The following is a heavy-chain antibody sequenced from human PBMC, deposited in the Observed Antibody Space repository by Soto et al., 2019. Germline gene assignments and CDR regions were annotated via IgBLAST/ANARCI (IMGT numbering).Heavy chain of an antibody. CDR1: GFTFSSYA. D-gene: IGHD6-13*01. Sequence: GGSLRLSCAASGFTFSSYAMHWVRQAPGKGLEWVAVISYDGSNKCYADSVKGRFTISRDNSKNTLYLQMNSLRAEDTAVYYCASHSSSWSEDYWGQGTLVTVSS. V-gene: IGHV3-30-3*01. CDR3: ASHSSSWSEDY. J-gene: IGHJ4*02. CDR2: ISYDGSNK.